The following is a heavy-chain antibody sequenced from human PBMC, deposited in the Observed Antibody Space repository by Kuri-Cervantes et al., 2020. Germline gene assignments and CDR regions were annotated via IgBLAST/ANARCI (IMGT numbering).Heavy chain of an antibody. J-gene: IGHJ4*02. CDR2: ISGSGGST. CDR1: GFAFEDYA. V-gene: IGHV3-23*01. Sequence: GESLKISCAASGFAFEDYAINWVRQAPGKGLEWVSGISGSGGSTHYADSVKGRFTISRDNSKNTLFLQMHSLRAEDTAVYYCAKEGKGSMVVSGDHFDYWGQGTLVTVSS. D-gene: IGHD4-23*01. CDR3: AKEGKGSMVVSGDHFDY.